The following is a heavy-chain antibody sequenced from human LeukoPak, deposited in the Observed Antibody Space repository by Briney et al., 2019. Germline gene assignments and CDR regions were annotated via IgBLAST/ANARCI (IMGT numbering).Heavy chain of an antibody. CDR2: FDPEDGET. V-gene: IGHV1-24*01. CDR1: GYTLTELS. Sequence: ASVKVSCKVPGYTLTELSMHWVRQAPGKGLEWMGGFDPEDGETIYAQKFQGRVTMTEDTSTDTAYMELSSLRSEDTAVYYCATVPSSGYYPFDYWGQGTLVTVSS. CDR3: ATVPSSGYYPFDY. D-gene: IGHD3-22*01. J-gene: IGHJ4*02.